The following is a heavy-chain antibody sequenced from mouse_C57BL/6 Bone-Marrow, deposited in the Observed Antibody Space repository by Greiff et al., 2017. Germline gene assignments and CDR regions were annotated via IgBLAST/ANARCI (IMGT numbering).Heavy chain of an antibody. D-gene: IGHD1-1*01. Sequence: VQLQQPGAELVRPGTSVKLSCKASGYTFTSYWMHWVKQRPGQGLEWIGVIDPSDSYTNYNQKFKGKATLTADTSSSTAYMQLSSLTSEDSAVYYCARYGGFAYWGQGTLVTVSA. CDR3: ARYGGFAY. V-gene: IGHV1-59*01. CDR1: GYTFTSYW. CDR2: IDPSDSYT. J-gene: IGHJ3*01.